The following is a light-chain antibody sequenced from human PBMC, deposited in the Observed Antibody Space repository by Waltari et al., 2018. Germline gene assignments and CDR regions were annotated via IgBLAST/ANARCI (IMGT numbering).Light chain of an antibody. CDR3: SSYTSSSTYV. J-gene: IGLJ1*01. V-gene: IGLV2-14*01. CDR2: EVS. Sequence: QSALTQPASVSGSPGQSITISCTGTRSDVGGYKSACWYQQHPGKAPKLIIYEVSNRPSGVSDRFSGSKSGNTASLTVSGLHAEDEADYYCSSYTSSSTYVFGTGTKVTVL. CDR1: RSDVGGYKS.